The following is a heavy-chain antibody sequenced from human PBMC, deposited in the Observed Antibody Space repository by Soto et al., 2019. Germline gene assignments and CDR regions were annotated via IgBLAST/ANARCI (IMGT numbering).Heavy chain of an antibody. D-gene: IGHD5-12*01. CDR2: INPSGGHT. CDR3: ARGLVEMATTQPALFDY. J-gene: IGHJ4*02. V-gene: IGHV1-46*01. CDR1: GNTFSNYY. Sequence: ASVKVSCKASGNTFSNYYIHWVRQAPGQGLEWMGTINPSGGHTTYAQKFQGRVTMTRDTSTSTVYMELSSLRSEDTAVYYCARGLVEMATTQPALFDYWGQGTLVTVSS.